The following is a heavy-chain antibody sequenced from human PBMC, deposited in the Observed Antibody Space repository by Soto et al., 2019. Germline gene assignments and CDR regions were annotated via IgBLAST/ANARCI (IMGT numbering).Heavy chain of an antibody. CDR3: ATVVGLGRYYFDA. CDR2: FDPKDGLP. CDR1: GHKVTELS. V-gene: IGHV1-24*01. Sequence: GDSVKGSCDVSGHKVTELSIYWMRQSPGTGLECMGGFDPKDGLPVYAQNFEGRVTMTEDASTDTAYLEVENLRSEDTAVYFCATVVGLGRYYFDAWGQGSLFPVSS. J-gene: IGHJ5*02. D-gene: IGHD2-15*01.